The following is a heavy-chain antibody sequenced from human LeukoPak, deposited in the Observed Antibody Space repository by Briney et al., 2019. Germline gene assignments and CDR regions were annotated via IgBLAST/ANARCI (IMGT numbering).Heavy chain of an antibody. V-gene: IGHV1-69*05. Sequence: GASVKVSCKVSGYTLTELSMHWVRQAPGKGLEWMGGIIPIFGTANYAQKFQGRVTITTDESTSTAYMELSSLRSEDTAVYYCASGLTIFGVANPLYYFDYWGQGTLVTVSS. D-gene: IGHD3-3*01. CDR1: GYTLTELS. CDR2: IIPIFGTA. CDR3: ASGLTIFGVANPLYYFDY. J-gene: IGHJ4*02.